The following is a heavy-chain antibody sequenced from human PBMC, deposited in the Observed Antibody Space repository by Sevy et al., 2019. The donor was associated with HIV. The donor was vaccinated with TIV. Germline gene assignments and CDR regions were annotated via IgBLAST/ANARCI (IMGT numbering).Heavy chain of an antibody. D-gene: IGHD3-22*01. CDR2: IYPGDSDT. J-gene: IGHJ4*02. CDR1: GYSFTSYW. V-gene: IGHV5-51*01. Sequence: GKSLKISCKGSGYSFTSYWIGWVRQMPGKGLEWMGIIYPGDSDTRYSPSFQGQVTISADKSISTAYLQWSSLKASDTAMYYCARTSRIYYDSSGLDYWGQGTLVTVSS. CDR3: ARTSRIYYDSSGLDY.